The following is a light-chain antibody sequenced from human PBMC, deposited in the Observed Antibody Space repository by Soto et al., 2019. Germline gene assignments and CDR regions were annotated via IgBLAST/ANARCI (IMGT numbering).Light chain of an antibody. J-gene: IGKJ1*01. CDR1: QTVSRY. CDR3: QQTYSNLWT. V-gene: IGKV1-39*01. CDR2: AAS. Sequence: DIHLTQSPSSLSASLGDTVTITSRASQTVSRYLNWYQQKSGTAPKLLIYAASTLHTGVPSRFSGRGSGTDFTLTINNLQREDFADYFCQQTYSNLWTFGQGTKVDIK.